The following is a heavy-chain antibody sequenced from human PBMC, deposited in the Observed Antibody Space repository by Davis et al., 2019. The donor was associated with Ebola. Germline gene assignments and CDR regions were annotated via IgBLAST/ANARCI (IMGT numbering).Heavy chain of an antibody. CDR1: GFTFSSYW. J-gene: IGHJ6*03. V-gene: IGHV3-7*03. CDR3: ARGEGYTGLYYYYYMDV. D-gene: IGHD5-12*01. CDR2: IKQDGSEK. Sequence: GESLKISCAASGFTFSSYWMSWVRQAPGKGLEWVANIKQDGSEKYYVVSVKGRFTISRDNAKNSLYLQMNSLRAEDTAVYYCARGEGYTGLYYYYYMDVWGKGTTVTVSS.